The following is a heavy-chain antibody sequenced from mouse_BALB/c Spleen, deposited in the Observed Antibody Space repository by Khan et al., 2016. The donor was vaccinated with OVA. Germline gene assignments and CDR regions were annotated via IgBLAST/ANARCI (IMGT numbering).Heavy chain of an antibody. CDR3: GGDDWFAY. Sequence: EVELVESGGGLVKPGGSLKLSCAASGFTFSNYAMSWVRQTPEKRLEWVASISRGGKTSYPDPVKGRFTITRDNATNILSLQLISLRSEDTAMYYWGGDDWFAYWGQGTLVTVSA. V-gene: IGHV5-6-5*01. CDR2: ISRGGKT. J-gene: IGHJ3*01. CDR1: GFTFSNYA.